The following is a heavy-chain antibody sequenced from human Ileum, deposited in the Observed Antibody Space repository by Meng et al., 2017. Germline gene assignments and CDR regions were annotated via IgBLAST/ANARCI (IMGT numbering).Heavy chain of an antibody. CDR3: ARDLFMGRLSAAGSYLDY. J-gene: IGHJ4*02. CDR2: ISVYNGHT. D-gene: IGHD6-13*01. Sequence: LEPSGDGVTRPRASVELSCNTSGSTVTGDGGSWGRQAPGQGLELMGLISVYNGHTNYAQKLQGRVTMTTDTSTKTAYMELRSLRSDDTAVYYCARDLFMGRLSAAGSYLDYWGQGTLVTVSS. CDR1: GSTVTGDG. V-gene: IGHV1-18*01.